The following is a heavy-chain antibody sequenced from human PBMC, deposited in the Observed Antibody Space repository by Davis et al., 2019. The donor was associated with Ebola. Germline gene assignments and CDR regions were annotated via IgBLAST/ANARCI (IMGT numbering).Heavy chain of an antibody. D-gene: IGHD3-9*01. V-gene: IGHV4-34*01. J-gene: IGHJ6*02. CDR1: GGSFSGYY. CDR2: INHSGST. CDR3: ARDRLRYFDWLLKVYYYYYGMDV. Sequence: SETLSLTCAVYGGSFSGYYWSWIRQPPGKGLEWIGEINHSGSTNYNPSLKSRVTISVDTSKNQFSLKLSSVTAADTAVYYCARDRLRYFDWLLKVYYYYYGMDVWGQGTTVTVSS.